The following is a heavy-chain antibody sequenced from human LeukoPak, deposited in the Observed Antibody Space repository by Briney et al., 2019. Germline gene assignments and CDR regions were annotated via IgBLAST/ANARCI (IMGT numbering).Heavy chain of an antibody. V-gene: IGHV1-2*02. Sequence: ASVKVSCKASGYTFTGYYMHWVRQAPGQGLEWMGWINPNSGGTNYAQKFQGRVTMTRDTSISTAYMELSRLRSDDTAVYYCARDSGTTVTKGERPVDYWGQGTLVTVSS. CDR2: INPNSGGT. J-gene: IGHJ4*02. CDR1: GYTFTGYY. CDR3: ARDSGTTVTKGERPVDY. D-gene: IGHD4-17*01.